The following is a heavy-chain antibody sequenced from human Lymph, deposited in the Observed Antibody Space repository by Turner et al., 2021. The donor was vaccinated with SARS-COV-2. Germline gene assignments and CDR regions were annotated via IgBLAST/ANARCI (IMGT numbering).Heavy chain of an antibody. Sequence: VPLVQSRAASENPGASVKVSCRDSGYTFTGYYIHWVRQAPGQGLEWMGWINPNSGGTNDAERFQCRVAMTRDTSLSRAYMQMSRLRSNDTAVYYCARSGDLQSMVRGVDPVDYWGQGTLVTVSS. CDR3: ARSGDLQSMVRGVDPVDY. V-gene: IGHV1-2*02. J-gene: IGHJ4*02. D-gene: IGHD3-10*01. CDR1: GYTFTGYY. CDR2: INPNSGGT.